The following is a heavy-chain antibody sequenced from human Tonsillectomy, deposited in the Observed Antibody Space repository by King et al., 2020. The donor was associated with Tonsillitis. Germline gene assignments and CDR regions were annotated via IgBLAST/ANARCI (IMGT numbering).Heavy chain of an antibody. Sequence: QLQESGPGLVKPSETLSLTCTVSGGSISSYYWSWIRQPPGKGLEWIGYIYYSGNTNYNPSLKSRVTISVDTSKNQFSLKLNSVTAADTAVYYWARDIGSNIFDSGGQGTLVTVSS. D-gene: IGHD4-11*01. J-gene: IGHJ5*01. CDR1: GGSISSYY. CDR3: ARDIGSNIFDS. CDR2: IYYSGNT. V-gene: IGHV4-59*01.